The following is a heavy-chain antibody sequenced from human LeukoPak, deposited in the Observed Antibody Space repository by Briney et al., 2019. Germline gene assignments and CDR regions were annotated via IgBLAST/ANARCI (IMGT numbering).Heavy chain of an antibody. J-gene: IGHJ4*02. D-gene: IGHD3-3*01. V-gene: IGHV3-53*01. Sequence: GGSLRLSCAAFGFLVSSNHMNWVRQAPGKGLEWVSITYNDGSSYYADSVKGRFTISRDNSKNTLFLQMNNLRAEDTAVYYCAKDVSMSIFGVNFDYWGQGTLVTVSS. CDR1: GFLVSSNH. CDR3: AKDVSMSIFGVNFDY. CDR2: TYNDGSS.